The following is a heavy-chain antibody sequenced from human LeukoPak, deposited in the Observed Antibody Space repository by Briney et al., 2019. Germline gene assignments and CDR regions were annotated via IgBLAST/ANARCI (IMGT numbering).Heavy chain of an antibody. CDR1: GGTFSSYA. V-gene: IGHV1-69*13. Sequence: ASVTVSCKASGGTFSSYAISWVRQAPGQGLEWMGGIIPIFGTANYAQKFQGRVTITADESTSTAYMELSSLRSEDTAVYYCARTYCSSTSCYAGMGDYWGQGTLVTVSS. CDR2: IIPIFGTA. CDR3: ARTYCSSTSCYAGMGDY. J-gene: IGHJ4*02. D-gene: IGHD2-2*01.